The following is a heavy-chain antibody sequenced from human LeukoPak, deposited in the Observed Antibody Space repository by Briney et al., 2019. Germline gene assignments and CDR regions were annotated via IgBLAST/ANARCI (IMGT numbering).Heavy chain of an antibody. CDR2: ISWNSGSI. V-gene: IGHV3-9*01. Sequence: GRSLRLSCAASGFTFDDYAMHWVRQAPGKGLEWVSGISWNSGSIGYADSVKGRFTISRDNAKNSLYLQMNSLRAEDTAVYYCARGDPDSWGQGTLVTVSS. D-gene: IGHD2-21*01. CDR1: GFTFDDYA. CDR3: ARGDPDS. J-gene: IGHJ4*02.